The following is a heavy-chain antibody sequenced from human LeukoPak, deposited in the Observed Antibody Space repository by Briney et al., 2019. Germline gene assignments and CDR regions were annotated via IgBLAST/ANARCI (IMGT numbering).Heavy chain of an antibody. CDR1: EYTFTNYY. CDR3: ARDLLWGGGMDV. Sequence: ASVKVSCKSSEYTFTNYYIHWVRQAPGQGLEWMGWISAYNGNTNYAQKLQGRVTMTTDTSTSTAYMELRSLRSDDTAVYYCARDLLWGGGMDVWGQGTTVTVSS. CDR2: ISAYNGNT. V-gene: IGHV1-18*04. J-gene: IGHJ6*02. D-gene: IGHD3-16*01.